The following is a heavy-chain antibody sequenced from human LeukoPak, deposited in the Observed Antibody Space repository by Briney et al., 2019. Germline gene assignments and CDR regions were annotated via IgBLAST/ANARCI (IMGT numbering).Heavy chain of an antibody. V-gene: IGHV4-34*01. CDR2: INHSGST. D-gene: IGHD3-22*01. CDR3: ARGRMEYYDSSGYSRGYNWFDP. CDR1: GGSFSGYY. Sequence: PSETLSPTCAVYGGSFSGYYWSWIRQPPGKGLEWIGEINHSGSTNYNPSLKSRVTISVDTSKNQFSLKLSSVTAADTAVYYCARGRMEYYDSSGYSRGYNWFDPWGQGTLVTVSS. J-gene: IGHJ5*02.